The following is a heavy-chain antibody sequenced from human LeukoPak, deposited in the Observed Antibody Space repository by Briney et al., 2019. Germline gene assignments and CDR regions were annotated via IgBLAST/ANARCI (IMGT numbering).Heavy chain of an antibody. D-gene: IGHD3-3*01. CDR3: ARGRDSFGHPNFDY. CDR2: IYPGDSET. CDR1: GYPFTSFW. V-gene: IGHV5-51*01. Sequence: GESLKISCEGFGYPFTSFWISWVRQMPGKSLEWMGIIYPGDSETRYTPSFQGQVTISADKSSNTAFLQWNSLKASDSAMYFCARGRDSFGHPNFDYWGQGTLVTVSS. J-gene: IGHJ4*02.